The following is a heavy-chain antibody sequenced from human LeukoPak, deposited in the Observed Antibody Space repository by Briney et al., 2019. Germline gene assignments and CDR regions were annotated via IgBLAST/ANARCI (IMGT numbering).Heavy chain of an antibody. V-gene: IGHV1-69*10. Sequence: SVKVSCKASGYTFTSYAMNWVRQAPGQGLEWMGWIIPILGIANYAQKFQGRVTITADKSTSTAYMELSSLRSEDTAVYYCARGKRFPWLVRTGWFDPWGQGTLVTVSS. CDR2: IIPILGIA. CDR1: GYTFTSYA. D-gene: IGHD6-19*01. CDR3: ARGKRFPWLVRTGWFDP. J-gene: IGHJ5*02.